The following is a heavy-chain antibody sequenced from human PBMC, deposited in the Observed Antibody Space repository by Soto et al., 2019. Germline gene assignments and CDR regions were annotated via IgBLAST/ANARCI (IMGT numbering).Heavy chain of an antibody. V-gene: IGHV3-64*01. J-gene: IGHJ6*02. Sequence: GGSLRLSCAASGFSFSSYAMHWVRQAPGKGLEYVSTISNNGGTTYYAKSVKGRFTISRDNSKNTLYLQLGSLRAEDMAVYSCARCLDTVTSCYYYGMDVWGQGT. D-gene: IGHD4-17*01. CDR2: ISNNGGTT. CDR3: ARCLDTVTSCYYYGMDV. CDR1: GFSFSSYA.